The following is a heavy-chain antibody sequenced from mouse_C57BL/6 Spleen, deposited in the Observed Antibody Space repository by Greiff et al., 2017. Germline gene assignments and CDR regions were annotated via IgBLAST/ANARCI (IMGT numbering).Heavy chain of an antibody. J-gene: IGHJ2*01. Sequence: QVQLQQPGAELVKPGASVKLSCKASGYTFTSYWMQWVKQRPGQGLEWIGEIDPSDSYTNYNQKFKGKATLTVDTSSSTAYMQLSSLTSEDSAVYCCARGGKYDDMEVFDYWGQGTTLTVSA. CDR2: IDPSDSYT. V-gene: IGHV1-50*01. CDR1: GYTFTSYW. CDR3: ARGGKYDDMEVFDY. D-gene: IGHD2-3*01.